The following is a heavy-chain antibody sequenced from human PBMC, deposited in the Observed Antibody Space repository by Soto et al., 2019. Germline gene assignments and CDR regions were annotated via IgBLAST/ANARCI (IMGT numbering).Heavy chain of an antibody. J-gene: IGHJ4*02. CDR1: GGSISSGDYY. D-gene: IGHD4-17*01. Sequence: PSEALSLTCTVSGGSISSGDYYWSWIRQPPGKGLEWIGYIYYSGSTYYNPSLKSRVTISVDTSKNQFSLKLSSVTAADTAVYYCARVRYGDYLDYWGQGTLVTVSS. CDR3: ARVRYGDYLDY. CDR2: IYYSGST. V-gene: IGHV4-30-4*02.